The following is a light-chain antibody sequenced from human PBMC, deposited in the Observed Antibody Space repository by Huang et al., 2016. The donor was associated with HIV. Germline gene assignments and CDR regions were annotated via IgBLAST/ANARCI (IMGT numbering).Light chain of an antibody. CDR1: QSISTF. J-gene: IGKJ5*01. CDR2: DAS. V-gene: IGKV3-11*01. CDR3: QQRTNWPPIT. Sequence: EIVLTQSPATLSLSPGERATLSCRASQSISTFLAWYQQKPGQAPRLLIYDASHRAAGIPARFSGSVSGTDFARTITSLEAEDSAVYYCQQRTNWPPITFGQGTRLEIK.